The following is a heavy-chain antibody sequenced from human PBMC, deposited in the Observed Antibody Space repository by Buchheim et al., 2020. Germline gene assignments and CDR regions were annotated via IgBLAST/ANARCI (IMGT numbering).Heavy chain of an antibody. CDR3: AQELRPNDS. V-gene: IGHV3-23*04. CDR2: MDIRGTYT. J-gene: IGHJ4*02. Sequence: LLVESGGDLVQPGGSLRLSCAASEFTFRDHAMTWVRQAPGKGLQWVSSMDIRGTYTDYADSVRCRWSISRDNSKNTLYLQMNSLRPDDTAVYYCAQELRPNDSWGPGT. CDR1: EFTFRDHA.